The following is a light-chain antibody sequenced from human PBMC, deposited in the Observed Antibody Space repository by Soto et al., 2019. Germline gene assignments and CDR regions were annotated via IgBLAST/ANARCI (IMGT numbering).Light chain of an antibody. Sequence: DIQVTQSPSSVSASVGYRVTITCRASQDISHYLAWYQQKPGKAPKLLIYGASSLQSGFPSRFSGSGSGTDFTLTISSLQPEDFATFYCQQAYTFPRTFGQGTKVAIK. CDR2: GAS. V-gene: IGKV1D-12*01. CDR3: QQAYTFPRT. J-gene: IGKJ1*01. CDR1: QDISHY.